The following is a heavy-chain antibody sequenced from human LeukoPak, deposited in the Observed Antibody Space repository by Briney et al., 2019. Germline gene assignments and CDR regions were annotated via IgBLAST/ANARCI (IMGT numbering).Heavy chain of an antibody. Sequence: GGSLRLSCAASGFTVSSNYMSWVRQAPGKGLEWVSVIYSGGSTYYADSVKGRFTISRDNSKNTLYLQMNSLKTEDTAVYYCTTDGALAVAGPGYWGQGTLVTVSS. V-gene: IGHV3-66*01. J-gene: IGHJ4*02. D-gene: IGHD6-19*01. CDR2: IYSGGST. CDR1: GFTVSSNY. CDR3: TTDGALAVAGPGY.